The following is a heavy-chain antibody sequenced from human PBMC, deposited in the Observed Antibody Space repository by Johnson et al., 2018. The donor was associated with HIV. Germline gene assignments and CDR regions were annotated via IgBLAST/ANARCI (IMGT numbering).Heavy chain of an antibody. CDR1: GFTFSDYY. CDR3: ARGDCSSTSCPRNAFDI. V-gene: IGHV3-11*04. D-gene: IGHD2-2*01. J-gene: IGHJ3*02. Sequence: QMQLVESGGGLVQPGGSLRLSCAASGFTFSDYYMSWIRQAPGKGLEWVSYISSSGSTIYYADSVKCRFTISRDNAKNSLYLKMNSLRADDTAVYYCARGDCSSTSCPRNAFDIWGQGTMVTVSS. CDR2: ISSSGSTI.